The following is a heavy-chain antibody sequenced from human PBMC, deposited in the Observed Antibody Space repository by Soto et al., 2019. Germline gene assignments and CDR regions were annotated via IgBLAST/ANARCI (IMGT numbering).Heavy chain of an antibody. J-gene: IGHJ4*02. CDR3: AGQGYDILTGYYRFDY. D-gene: IGHD3-9*01. CDR1: GGSISSSSYY. V-gene: IGHV4-39*01. Sequence: LGTLSLTCTVSGGSISSSSYYWGLIRQPPGKGLEWIGSIYYSGSTYYNPSLKSRVTISVDTSKNQFSLKLSSVTAADTAVYYCAGQGYDILTGYYRFDYWGQGTLVTVSS. CDR2: IYYSGST.